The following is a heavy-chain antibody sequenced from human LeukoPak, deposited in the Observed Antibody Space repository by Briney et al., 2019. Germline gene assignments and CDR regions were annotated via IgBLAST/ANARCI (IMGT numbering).Heavy chain of an antibody. V-gene: IGHV4-59*01. D-gene: IGHD5-12*01. J-gene: IGHJ6*03. Sequence: SETLSLTCTVSGGSISRYYWSWIRQPPGKGLGWIGYIYYSGSTNYNPSLKSRVTISVDTSKNQFSLKLSSVTAADTAVYYCARTVATGRYYYYYYYMDVWGKGTTVTISS. CDR2: IYYSGST. CDR1: GGSISRYY. CDR3: ARTVATGRYYYYYYYMDV.